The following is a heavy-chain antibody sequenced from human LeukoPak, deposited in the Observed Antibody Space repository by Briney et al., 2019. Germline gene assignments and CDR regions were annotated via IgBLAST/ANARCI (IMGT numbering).Heavy chain of an antibody. J-gene: IGHJ4*02. CDR1: GDSVSGNSAA. V-gene: IGHV6-1*01. CDR2: TYCRSTWYN. D-gene: IGHD6-13*01. CDR3: ARDRAAVVDY. Sequence: SQTLSLTCAISGDSVSGNSAAWNRIRQSPSRGLEWLGRTYCRSTWYNDYAVSVKSRITINPDTSKNQFSLQLNSVTPEDTAVYYCARDRAAVVDYWGQGTLVTVSS.